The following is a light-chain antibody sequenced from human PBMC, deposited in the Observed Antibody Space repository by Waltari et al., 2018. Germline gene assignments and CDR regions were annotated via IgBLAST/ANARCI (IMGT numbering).Light chain of an antibody. Sequence: QSVLTQPPSVSGAPGQRVTISCTGSSSNIGATYDVHWYQQVPGTAPKLLLHGNSNRPSGVPHRFSASKSGTSASLAITGLQADDEADYYCQSYDSSLSRYVFGSGTEVTVL. CDR2: GNS. CDR1: SSNIGATYD. CDR3: QSYDSSLSRYV. J-gene: IGLJ1*01. V-gene: IGLV1-40*01.